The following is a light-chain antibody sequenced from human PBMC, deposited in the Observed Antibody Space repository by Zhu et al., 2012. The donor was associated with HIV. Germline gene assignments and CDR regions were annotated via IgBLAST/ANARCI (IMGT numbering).Light chain of an antibody. Sequence: DIQMTQSPSSLSASVGDRVTITCRASQSISNYLNWYQQKPAEAPRLLIYAASTLQGGVPSRFSGSGSGTDFTLTIRSLQPEDSATYYCQQTYSTTFTFGPGTKVEIK. V-gene: IGKV1-39*01. CDR2: AAS. CDR1: QSISNY. J-gene: IGKJ3*01. CDR3: QQTYSTTFT.